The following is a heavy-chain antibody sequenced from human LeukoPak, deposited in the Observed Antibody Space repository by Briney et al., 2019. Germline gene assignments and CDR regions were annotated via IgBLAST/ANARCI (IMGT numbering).Heavy chain of an antibody. V-gene: IGHV3-7*01. CDR3: ARAQEGYYDSSGYWSLQH. J-gene: IGHJ1*01. CDR1: GFTFSSYW. CDR2: IKQDGSEK. Sequence: GGSLRLSCAASGFTFSSYWMSWVRQAPGKGLEWVANIKQDGSEKYYADSVKGRFTISRDNAKNSLYLQMNSLRAEDTAVYYCARAQEGYYDSSGYWSLQHWGQGTLVTVSS. D-gene: IGHD3-22*01.